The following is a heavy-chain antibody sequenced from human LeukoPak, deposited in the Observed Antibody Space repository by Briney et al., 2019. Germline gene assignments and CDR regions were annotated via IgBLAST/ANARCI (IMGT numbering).Heavy chain of an antibody. V-gene: IGHV4-61*05. Sequence: SETLSLTCTVSGGSISSSSYYWGWIRQPPGKGLEWIGYISSSGSVNDNPSLRSRVTISVDTSKNQFFLNLSSVSAADTAVYYCARIPLGYSGAYYDYWGQGTLVTVSP. J-gene: IGHJ4*02. CDR2: ISSSGSV. CDR1: GGSISSSSYY. CDR3: ARIPLGYSGAYYDY. D-gene: IGHD5-12*01.